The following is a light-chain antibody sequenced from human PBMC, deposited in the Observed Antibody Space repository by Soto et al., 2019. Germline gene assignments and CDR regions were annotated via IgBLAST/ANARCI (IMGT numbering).Light chain of an antibody. Sequence: DIQMTQSPSTLSASVGDRVTITCRASETISNWLAWYQQKPGKVPKFLIYKASSLESGVPSRFSGSGSGTEFTLTISSLQPDDFATYYCQQYNSYQRTFGQGTKVDI. J-gene: IGKJ1*01. CDR3: QQYNSYQRT. V-gene: IGKV1-5*03. CDR1: ETISNW. CDR2: KAS.